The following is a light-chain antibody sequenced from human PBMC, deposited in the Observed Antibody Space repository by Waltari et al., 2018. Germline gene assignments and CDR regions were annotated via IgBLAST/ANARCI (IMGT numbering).Light chain of an antibody. Sequence: QSALTQPRPVSGPPGQSVPISCTGTSSDVGGYNYVSWYQQHPGKPPKLMIYDVSKRPSGVPDRFSGSKSGNTASLTISGLQAEDEADYYCCSYAGSYTVVFGGGTKLTVL. J-gene: IGLJ2*01. CDR2: DVS. CDR1: SSDVGGYNY. V-gene: IGLV2-11*01. CDR3: CSYAGSYTVV.